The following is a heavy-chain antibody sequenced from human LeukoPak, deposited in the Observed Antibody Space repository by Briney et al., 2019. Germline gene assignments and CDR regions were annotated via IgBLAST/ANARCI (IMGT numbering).Heavy chain of an antibody. D-gene: IGHD3-9*01. V-gene: IGHV1-18*01. Sequence: ASVKVSCKASGYTFTSYDINWVRQATGQGLEWMGWISAYNGNTNYAQKLQGRVTMTTDTSTSTAYMELRSLRSDDTAVYYCARNILTGLCPDYWGQGTLVTVSS. CDR3: ARNILTGLCPDY. CDR1: GYTFTSYD. J-gene: IGHJ4*02. CDR2: ISAYNGNT.